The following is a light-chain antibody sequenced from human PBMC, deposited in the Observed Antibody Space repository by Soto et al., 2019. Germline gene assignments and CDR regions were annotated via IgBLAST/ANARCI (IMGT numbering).Light chain of an antibody. V-gene: IGKV3-20*01. CDR3: HQYDSWT. CDR1: QSVRTK. Sequence: ETVMTQSPDTVSVSPGEGDTLSCRASQSVRTKLAWYQQKPGQAPRLLIYGASSRATGIPDRFSGSGTGTDFTLTISRLEPEDFAVYYCHQYDSWTFGQGTKVDI. CDR2: GAS. J-gene: IGKJ1*01.